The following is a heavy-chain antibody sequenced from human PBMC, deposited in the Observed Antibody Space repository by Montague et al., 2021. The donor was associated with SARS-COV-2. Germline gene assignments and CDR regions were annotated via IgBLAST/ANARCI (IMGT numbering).Heavy chain of an antibody. CDR1: GDSISADNW. CDR3: AREGNGRSDLAY. Sequence: SETLSLTCVVSGDSISADNWCSLLRLPPGRVQWSVGEIHHTGSTNYTPSLKSRIRMVVAKSCNLFHLRLASVTAADAAIYSGAREGNGRSDLAYWGQGTLVTVSS. V-gene: IGHV4-55*01. D-gene: IGHD1-26*01. CDR2: IHHTGST. J-gene: IGHJ4*02.